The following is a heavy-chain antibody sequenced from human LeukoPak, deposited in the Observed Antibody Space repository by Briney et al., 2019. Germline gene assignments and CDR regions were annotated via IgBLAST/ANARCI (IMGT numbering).Heavy chain of an antibody. J-gene: IGHJ4*02. D-gene: IGHD3-10*01. Sequence: SETLSLTCTVSGDSFSSGGHYCSWVRQHPGEGLEWIGHIRYSGSTYYNPSLKSRVSMSVDTSKNQFSLNLNSVAAADTAVYYCATMCGSGTCWGQGTLVTVSS. V-gene: IGHV4-31*03. CDR3: ATMCGSGTC. CDR2: IRYSGST. CDR1: GDSFSSGGHY.